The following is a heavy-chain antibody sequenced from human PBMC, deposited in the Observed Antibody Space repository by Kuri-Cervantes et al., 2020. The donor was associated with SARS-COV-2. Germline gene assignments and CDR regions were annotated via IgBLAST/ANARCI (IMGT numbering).Heavy chain of an antibody. CDR2: ISSGSSYI. D-gene: IGHD5-24*01. CDR1: GFTFSSYS. J-gene: IGHJ4*02. Sequence: GGSLRLSCAASGFTFSSYSMNWVRQAPGKGLEWVSSISSGSSYIYYADSVKGRFTISRDNAKNSLYLQMNSLRAEDTAVYYCARGAVEMATIWGIPYYFDYWGQGTLVTVSS. CDR3: ARGAVEMATIWGIPYYFDY. V-gene: IGHV3-21*01.